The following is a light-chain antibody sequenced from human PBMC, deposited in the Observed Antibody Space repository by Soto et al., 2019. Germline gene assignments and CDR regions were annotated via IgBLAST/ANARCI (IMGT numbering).Light chain of an antibody. CDR1: QSVSSY. CDR2: DAS. J-gene: IGKJ4*01. V-gene: IGKV3-11*01. Sequence: EIVLTQSPATLSLSPGERATLSCRASQSVSSYLASYQQKPGQAPRLLIYDASNRATGIPARFSGSGSGTDFTLTISSLEPEDFAVYYCQQRSNWLALTFGGGTKVEIK. CDR3: QQRSNWLALT.